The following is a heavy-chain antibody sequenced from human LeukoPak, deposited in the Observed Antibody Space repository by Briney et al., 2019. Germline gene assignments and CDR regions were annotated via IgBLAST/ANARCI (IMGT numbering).Heavy chain of an antibody. CDR2: ISSSSSSI. Sequence: PGGSLRLSCAASGFTFSSYSMNWVRQAPGKGLEWVSSISSSSSSIYYADSVKGRFTISRDNAKNSLYLQMNSLRADDTAIYYCACVTMVRGVIIWGQGALVTVSS. D-gene: IGHD3-10*01. CDR3: ACVTMVRGVII. V-gene: IGHV3-21*01. J-gene: IGHJ4*02. CDR1: GFTFSSYS.